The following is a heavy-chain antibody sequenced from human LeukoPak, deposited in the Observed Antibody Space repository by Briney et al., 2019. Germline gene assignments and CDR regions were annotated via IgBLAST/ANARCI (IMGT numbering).Heavy chain of an antibody. CDR3: AKGYFDY. CDR2: IYTSGST. Sequence: SQTLSLTCTVSGGSISIGSYYWSWIRQPAGKGREWIGRIYTSGSTNYNPSLKSRVTISVDTPKNQFSLKLSSVPAADTAVYYCAKGYFDYWGQGTLVTVSS. V-gene: IGHV4-61*02. J-gene: IGHJ4*02. CDR1: GGSISIGSYY.